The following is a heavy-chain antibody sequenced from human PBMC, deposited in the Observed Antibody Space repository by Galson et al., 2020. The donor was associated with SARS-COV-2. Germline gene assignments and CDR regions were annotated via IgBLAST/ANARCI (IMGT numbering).Heavy chain of an antibody. J-gene: IGHJ4*02. CDR2: IYPDDSDT. CDR1: GYSSTNYW. Sequence: GESLKISCKGSGYSSTNYWIGWVRQMPGKGLEWMGIIYPDDSDTRYSPSFQGQVTISADKSISTAYLQWSSLKASDTAMYYCARGEDGYSSYFDYWGQGTLVTVSS. V-gene: IGHV5-51*01. CDR3: ARGEDGYSSYFDY. D-gene: IGHD5-18*01.